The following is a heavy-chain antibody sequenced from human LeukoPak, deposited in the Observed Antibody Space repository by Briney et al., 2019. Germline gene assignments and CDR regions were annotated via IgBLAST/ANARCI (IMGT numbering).Heavy chain of an antibody. Sequence: SETLSLTCTVSGDSIDTNSYYWSWIRQSAGKGLEWIGRIYTRGSARYHPSLGSRVTMSVDTSKNQFSLELTSVTAADTGVYYCVAGVVGLPERISWGQGRLVTVSS. J-gene: IGHJ4*02. CDR1: GDSIDTNSYY. V-gene: IGHV4-61*02. D-gene: IGHD1-26*01. CDR3: VAGVVGLPERIS. CDR2: IYTRGSA.